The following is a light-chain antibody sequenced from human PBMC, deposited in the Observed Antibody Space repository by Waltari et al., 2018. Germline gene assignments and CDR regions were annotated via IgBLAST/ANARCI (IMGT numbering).Light chain of an antibody. CDR3: AAWDDSLNGFYV. CDR1: SSNIGSTT. Sequence: QSVLTQPPSASGTPGQRVTIACSCSSSNIGSTTVTCHQQPPGTAPELLIDSNKQRPSGVPDRFSGSKSGTSASLAISGLQSEDEADYYCAAWDDSLNGFYVFGTGTKVTVL. V-gene: IGLV1-44*01. CDR2: SNK. J-gene: IGLJ1*01.